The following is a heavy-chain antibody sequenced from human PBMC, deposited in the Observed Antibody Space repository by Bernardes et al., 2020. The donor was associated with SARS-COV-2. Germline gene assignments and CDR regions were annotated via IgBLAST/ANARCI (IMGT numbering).Heavy chain of an antibody. Sequence: SETLSLTCSVSGDSIRTSDYYWGWNRRPPGMGLEWIGSRYRDGSTYYDPSLKSRATISADTSKNQFSLKLTSVTSTDTAVYFCARHVYSYDITGGMDVWGLGTTVTVSS. V-gene: IGHV4-39*01. CDR2: RYRDGST. D-gene: IGHD3-9*01. CDR1: GDSIRTSDYY. CDR3: ARHVYSYDITGGMDV. J-gene: IGHJ6*02.